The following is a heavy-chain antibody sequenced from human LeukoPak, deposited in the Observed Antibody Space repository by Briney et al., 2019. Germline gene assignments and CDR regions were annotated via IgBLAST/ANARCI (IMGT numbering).Heavy chain of an antibody. D-gene: IGHD3-16*01. CDR2: MKQDGSEK. CDR1: GGSFSGYY. Sequence: ETLSLTCAVYGGSFSGYYWSWIRQPPGKGLEWVANMKQDGSEKYYVDSVKGRFTISRDNAKNSLYLQMNSLRAEDTAVYYCARGFTLFDYWGQGTLVTISS. V-gene: IGHV3-7*01. J-gene: IGHJ4*02. CDR3: ARGFTLFDY.